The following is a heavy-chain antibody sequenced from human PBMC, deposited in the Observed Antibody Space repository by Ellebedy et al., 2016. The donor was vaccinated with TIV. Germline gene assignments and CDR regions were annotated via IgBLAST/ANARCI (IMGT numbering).Heavy chain of an antibody. CDR3: ATDRDRRWFYF. J-gene: IGHJ5*01. V-gene: IGHV4-4*02. Sequence: SETLSLTXAVSGGSVSSDNWWSWVRQPPGKGLEWIGQIYHSGTTNYNPSLKSRVTMSVDTSQFSLKLTSVTAADTAVYYCATDRDRRWFYFWGQGTLVTVSS. CDR2: IYHSGTT. CDR1: GGSVSSDNW.